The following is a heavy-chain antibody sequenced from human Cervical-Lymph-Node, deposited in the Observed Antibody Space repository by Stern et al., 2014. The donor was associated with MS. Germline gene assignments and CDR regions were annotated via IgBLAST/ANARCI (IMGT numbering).Heavy chain of an antibody. Sequence: VQMVESGDEVKKPGASVQVSCKASGYTFTSYGISWVRQAPGQGLEWMGWISAYNGNTIYAQKLQGRVTMTTDTSTSTAYMELRSLRSDDTAVYYCARVLLGSENAFDIWGQGTMVTVSS. J-gene: IGHJ3*02. CDR3: ARVLLGSENAFDI. CDR1: GYTFTSYG. V-gene: IGHV1-18*01. D-gene: IGHD2-15*01. CDR2: ISAYNGNT.